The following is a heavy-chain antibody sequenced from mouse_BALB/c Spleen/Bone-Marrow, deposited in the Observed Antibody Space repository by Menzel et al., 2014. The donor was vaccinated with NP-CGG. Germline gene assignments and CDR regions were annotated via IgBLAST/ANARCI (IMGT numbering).Heavy chain of an antibody. Sequence: EVKVVESGGGLVQPGGSLRPSCATSGFTFTDYYMNWVRQPPGKALEWLGFIRNKANGYTTEYSASVKSRFTISRDNSQNILYLQMNTLRADDSATYYCARDKGRVFFDYWGQGTTLTVSS. CDR2: IRNKANGYTT. CDR3: ARDKGRVFFDY. J-gene: IGHJ2*01. CDR1: GFTFTDYY. V-gene: IGHV7-3*02.